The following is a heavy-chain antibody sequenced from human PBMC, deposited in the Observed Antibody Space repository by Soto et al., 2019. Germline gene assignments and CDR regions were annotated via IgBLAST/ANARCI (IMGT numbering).Heavy chain of an antibody. Sequence: QVQLQQWGAGLLKPSETLSLTCAVYGGSFSGYYWSWIRQPPGKGLEWIGEINHSGSTNYNPSLKSPVTISVDTSKNQFSLKLSSVTAADTAVYYCAREKPYSSSWYHDYWGQGTLVTVSS. CDR3: AREKPYSSSWYHDY. CDR2: INHSGST. J-gene: IGHJ4*02. V-gene: IGHV4-34*01. D-gene: IGHD6-13*01. CDR1: GGSFSGYY.